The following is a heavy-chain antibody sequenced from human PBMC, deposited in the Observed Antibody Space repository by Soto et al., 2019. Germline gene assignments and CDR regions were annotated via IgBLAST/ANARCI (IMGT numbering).Heavy chain of an antibody. V-gene: IGHV4-59*11. CDR3: AISPQYRSGWYGGFEV. D-gene: IGHD6-19*01. CDR1: GGSTGTHY. Sequence: PSETLSLTCTVSGGSTGTHYWNWIRQPPGKGLEWIGYIFYGGITKYNPSLESRASISVDTSKNQFALQLTSVTAADTAVYYCAISPQYRSGWYGGFEVGGQGILVTVSS. J-gene: IGHJ4*02. CDR2: IFYGGIT.